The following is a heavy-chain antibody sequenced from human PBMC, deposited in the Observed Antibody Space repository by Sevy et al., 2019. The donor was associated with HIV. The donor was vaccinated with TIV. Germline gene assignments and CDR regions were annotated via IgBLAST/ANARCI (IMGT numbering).Heavy chain of an antibody. CDR1: GFAFYDYS. CDR3: AREGCTRPHDY. J-gene: IGHJ4*02. CDR2: LSFGCGKI. Sequence: GGSPRLSCAASGFAFYDYSMSWIRQAPGKGLEWVATLSFGCGKINYAYSVKGRFTISRDNSKNSFYLQMDNLRVEDTALYYCAREGCTRPHDYWGQGTRVTVSS. D-gene: IGHD2-8*01. V-gene: IGHV3-23*01.